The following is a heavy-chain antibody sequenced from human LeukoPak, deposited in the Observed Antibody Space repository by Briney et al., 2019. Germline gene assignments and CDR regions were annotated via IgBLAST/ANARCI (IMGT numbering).Heavy chain of an antibody. J-gene: IGHJ4*02. Sequence: SETLSLTCTVSDDSISDYYRGWIRQPPGKGLEWIGYFHNSGTSTYNPSLKSRVTISADTSKNQFSLKLNSLTTADTAVYYCTKGAGWLIDYWGQGILVTVSS. CDR1: DDSISDYY. CDR2: FHNSGTS. D-gene: IGHD3-16*01. CDR3: TKGAGWLIDY. V-gene: IGHV4-59*01.